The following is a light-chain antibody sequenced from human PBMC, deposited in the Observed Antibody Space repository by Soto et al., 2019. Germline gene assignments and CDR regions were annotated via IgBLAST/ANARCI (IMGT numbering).Light chain of an antibody. Sequence: EIVLTQSPATLSLSPGERATLSCRASQSVSSYLAWYQQKPGQAPRLLICDASTRATGIPARFSGSGSGTDFTLTISSLEPEDFAVYYCQQPYTFGQGTKLEIK. V-gene: IGKV3-11*01. CDR2: DAS. CDR1: QSVSSY. CDR3: QQPYT. J-gene: IGKJ2*01.